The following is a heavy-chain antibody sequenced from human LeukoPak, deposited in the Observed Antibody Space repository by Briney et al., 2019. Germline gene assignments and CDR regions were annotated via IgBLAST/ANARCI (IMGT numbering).Heavy chain of an antibody. CDR1: GFTISSHW. D-gene: IGHD2-8*02. Sequence: GGSLRLSCAASGFTISSHWMHWVRQAPGTGLVWVSRINTDGSSTIYAESVKGRFTISRDNAKNTLYLQMNSLRAEDTAVYYCARGRTGYYLDYWGQGSLVTVSS. J-gene: IGHJ4*02. V-gene: IGHV3-74*01. CDR3: ARGRTGYYLDY. CDR2: INTDGSST.